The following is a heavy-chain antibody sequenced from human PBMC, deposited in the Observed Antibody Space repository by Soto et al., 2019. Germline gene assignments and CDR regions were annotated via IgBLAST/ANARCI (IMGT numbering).Heavy chain of an antibody. J-gene: IGHJ4*02. CDR1: GFTFDDYA. D-gene: IGHD2-2*01. CDR2: ISWNGDAI. V-gene: IGHV3-9*01. Sequence: EVQLVESGGGLLQPGRSLRLSCAASGFTFDDYAMHWVRQAPGKGLECVSGISWNGDAIAYADSVKCQITIPRDNGKNHACIRMTSHRHEETSLYYYTRELVVPAGLGLNSWGQRTLISV. CDR3: TRELVVPAGLGLNS.